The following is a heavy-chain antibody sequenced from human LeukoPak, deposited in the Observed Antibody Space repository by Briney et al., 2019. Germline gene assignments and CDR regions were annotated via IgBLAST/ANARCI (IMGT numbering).Heavy chain of an antibody. CDR2: IRTDGSEG. J-gene: IGHJ4*02. V-gene: IGHV3-7*01. D-gene: IGHD1-7*01. CDR1: GITFSNSW. Sequence: GGSLRLSCTTSGITFSNSWMSWVRQAPGKGLEWVATIRTDGSEGYYADSVRGRFSISRDNSKNSFYLQMSSLRAEDTAVYYCARDRDWNSGFDYWGQGTLVTVSS. CDR3: ARDRDWNSGFDY.